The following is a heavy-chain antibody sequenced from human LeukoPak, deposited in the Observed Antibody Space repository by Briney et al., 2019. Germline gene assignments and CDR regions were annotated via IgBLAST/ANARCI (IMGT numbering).Heavy chain of an antibody. D-gene: IGHD3-10*01. V-gene: IGHV3-23*01. J-gene: IGHJ4*02. CDR2: ISGSGGST. Sequence: GGSLRLSCAASGFTFSSYAMSWVRQAPGKGLEWVSAISGSGGSTYYADSVKGRFTISRDNSKNTLYLQMNSLRAEDTAVYYCASRLDGSGSYYTDYWGQGTLVTVSS. CDR1: GFTFSSYA. CDR3: ASRLDGSGSYYTDY.